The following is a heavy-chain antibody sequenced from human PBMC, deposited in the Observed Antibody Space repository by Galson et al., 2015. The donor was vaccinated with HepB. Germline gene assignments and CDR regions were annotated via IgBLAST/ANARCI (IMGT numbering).Heavy chain of an antibody. CDR3: TRQQSITGTAPDFDS. Sequence: ETLSLTCTVSGGSISSRSYYWTWIRQPPGRGLEWIGNVFYSGSTNYNPSLRSRVTISVDTSTNQFSLKLASVTAADTAIYYCTRQQSITGTAPDFDSWGQGTLVTVSS. D-gene: IGHD1-7*01. CDR2: VFYSGST. J-gene: IGHJ4*02. V-gene: IGHV4-39*01. CDR1: GGSISSRSYY.